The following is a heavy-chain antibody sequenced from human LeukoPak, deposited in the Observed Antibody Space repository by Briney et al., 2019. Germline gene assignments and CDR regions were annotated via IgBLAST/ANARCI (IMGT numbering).Heavy chain of an antibody. CDR3: AKDRLRPVLTGSGTFDI. D-gene: IGHD3-9*01. J-gene: IGHJ3*02. CDR2: INWNSGSI. V-gene: IGHV3-9*01. Sequence: GRSLRLSCAASGFTFDDYAMHWVRQTPGKGLEWVSGINWNSGSIGYAASVKGRFTISRDNAKNSLYLQMNSLRAEDTALYYCAKDRLRPVLTGSGTFDIWGQGTMVTVSS. CDR1: GFTFDDYA.